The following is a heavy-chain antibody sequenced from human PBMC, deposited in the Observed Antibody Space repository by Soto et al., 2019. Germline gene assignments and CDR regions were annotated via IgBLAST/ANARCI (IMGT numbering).Heavy chain of an antibody. D-gene: IGHD1-1*01. CDR3: ARDITTTVVPYFDF. Sequence: QVQLVQSGAEVKKPGSSVKVSCKASGGTFSNYVVNWVRQAPGQGLEWMGRIIPISGAANYAQKFQGRVTITAAKSTSTSYMELSSMRSEDTAVYYCARDITTTVVPYFDFWGQGTLVTVSS. CDR2: IIPISGAA. V-gene: IGHV1-69*06. J-gene: IGHJ4*02. CDR1: GGTFSNYV.